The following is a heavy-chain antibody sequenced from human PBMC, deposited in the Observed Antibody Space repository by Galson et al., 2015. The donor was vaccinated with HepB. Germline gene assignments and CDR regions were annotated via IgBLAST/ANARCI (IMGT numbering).Heavy chain of an antibody. CDR1: GFTFSSYS. D-gene: IGHD5-24*01. V-gene: IGHV3-21*01. CDR3: ARDLLVEMATIG. Sequence: SLRLSCAASGFTFSSYSMNWVRQAPGKGLEWVSSISSSSSYIYYADSVKGRFTISRDNAKNSLYLQMNSLRAEDTAVYYCARDLLVEMATIGWGQGTLVTVSS. J-gene: IGHJ4*02. CDR2: ISSSSSYI.